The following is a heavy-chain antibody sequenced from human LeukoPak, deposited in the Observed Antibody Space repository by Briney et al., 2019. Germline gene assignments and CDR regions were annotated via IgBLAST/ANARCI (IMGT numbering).Heavy chain of an antibody. CDR3: ARDGIAGAPTYYFDY. D-gene: IGHD6-19*01. Sequence: GFLRLSCAASGFTFSSYAMSWVRQAPGKGLEWVSAISGSGGSTYYANSVKGRFTISRDNSKNTLYLQMGSLRAEDMAVYYCARDGIAGAPTYYFDYWGQGTLVTVSS. J-gene: IGHJ4*02. CDR2: ISGSGGST. V-gene: IGHV3-64*01. CDR1: GFTFSSYA.